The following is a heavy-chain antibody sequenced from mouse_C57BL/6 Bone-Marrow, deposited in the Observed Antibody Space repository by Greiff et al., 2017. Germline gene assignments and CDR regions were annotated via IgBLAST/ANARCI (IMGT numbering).Heavy chain of an antibody. V-gene: IGHV1-56*01. D-gene: IGHD2-12*01. J-gene: IGHJ2*01. CDR1: GYTFTSHW. CDR3: AGGSDDDD. CDR2: IFPRSGST. Sequence: VQLVESGPELVRPGASVKISCKAPGYTFTSHWMQWVRQRPGKGLEWLGEIFPRSGSTYYNETFTGQATLTVATSYSTAYMQRSSLTCKDSAIYFCAGGSDDDDWGQGTTVTVSS.